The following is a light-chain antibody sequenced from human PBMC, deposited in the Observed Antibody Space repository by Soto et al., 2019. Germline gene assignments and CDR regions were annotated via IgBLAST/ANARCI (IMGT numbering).Light chain of an antibody. Sequence: QSALTQPPSASGSPGQSVTISCTGTSSDVGGCKFVSWYQQYPGKAPKLIIYEVSKRPSGVPDRFSGFKSGNTASLTVSGLQAEDEADYYRSSCAGSNNPYVFGTGPKLTVL. J-gene: IGLJ1*01. CDR3: SSCAGSNNPYV. CDR2: EVS. CDR1: SSDVGGCKF. V-gene: IGLV2-8*01.